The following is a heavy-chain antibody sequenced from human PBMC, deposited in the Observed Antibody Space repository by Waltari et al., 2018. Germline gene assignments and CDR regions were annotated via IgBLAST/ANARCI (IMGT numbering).Heavy chain of an antibody. CDR2: ISPYKGIT. CDR1: GYSFTNYG. V-gene: IGHV1-18*04. Sequence: QVQLVQSGAEVKKPGASVKVSCKASGYSFTNYGISWVRQAPGQGLEWVGWISPYKGITNSVKKFQGRVTMTTDTSTSTAYMELRSLTSDDTAVYYCARRYSSAWYDLEYWGQGTLVTVSS. D-gene: IGHD6-19*01. CDR3: ARRYSSAWYDLEY. J-gene: IGHJ4*02.